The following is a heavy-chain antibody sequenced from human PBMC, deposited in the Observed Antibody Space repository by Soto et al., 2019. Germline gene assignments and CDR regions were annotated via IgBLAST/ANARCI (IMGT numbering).Heavy chain of an antibody. D-gene: IGHD1-26*01. CDR1: GYTFTNYG. V-gene: IGHV1-18*01. CDR2: ISAYNGNT. J-gene: IGHJ4*02. CDR3: ARDRGSYALDY. Sequence: QVQLVQSGAEVRKPGASVKVSCKASGYTFTNYGIIWVRQAPGQGLEWMGWISAYNGNTNYAQKLQGRVTMTTDKSRGTAYMGRGSLKSTDTAGYYCARDRGSYALDYWGQGTLVTVSS.